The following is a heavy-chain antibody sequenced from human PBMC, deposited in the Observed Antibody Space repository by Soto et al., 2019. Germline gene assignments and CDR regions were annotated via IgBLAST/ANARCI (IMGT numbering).Heavy chain of an antibody. CDR3: APCTLHDYGDYDPGTSHVFDS. CDR1: GFSLSNSGVG. D-gene: IGHD4-17*01. V-gene: IGHV2-5*02. CDR2: IYGDNDK. Sequence: QITLKESGPSPVKPTQTLTVTCTFSGFSLSNSGVGVAWIRQPPGKALEWLALIYGDNDKRYSPSLKTRLTITKDTSKNPVALTMTNVDPLDTATYSCAPCTLHDYGDYDPGTSHVFDSWGQGTLVTVSS. J-gene: IGHJ4*02.